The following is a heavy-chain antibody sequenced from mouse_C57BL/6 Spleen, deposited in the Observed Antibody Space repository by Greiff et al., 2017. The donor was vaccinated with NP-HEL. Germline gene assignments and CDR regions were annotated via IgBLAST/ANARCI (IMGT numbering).Heavy chain of an antibody. CDR3: AREGLRRDYYAMDY. J-gene: IGHJ4*01. CDR1: GYSFTGYF. D-gene: IGHD2-4*01. V-gene: IGHV1-20*01. Sequence: EVKLVESGPELVKPGDSVKISCKASGYSFTGYFMNWVMQSHGKSLEWIGRIYPYNGDTFYNQKFKGKATLTVDKSSSTAHMELRSLTSEDSAVYYCAREGLRRDYYAMDYWGQGTSVTVSS. CDR2: IYPYNGDT.